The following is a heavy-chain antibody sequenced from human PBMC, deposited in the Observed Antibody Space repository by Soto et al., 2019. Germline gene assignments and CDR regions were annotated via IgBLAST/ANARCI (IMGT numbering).Heavy chain of an antibody. J-gene: IGHJ4*02. Sequence: SVKVSCKASGGTFSSYAISWVRQAPGQGLEWMGGIIPIFGTANYAQKFQGRVTITADESTSTAYMELSSLRSEDTAVYYCARRARSFYYFDYWGQGTLVTVSS. CDR2: IIPIFGTA. V-gene: IGHV1-69*13. CDR1: GGTFSSYA. CDR3: ARRARSFYYFDY. D-gene: IGHD1-26*01.